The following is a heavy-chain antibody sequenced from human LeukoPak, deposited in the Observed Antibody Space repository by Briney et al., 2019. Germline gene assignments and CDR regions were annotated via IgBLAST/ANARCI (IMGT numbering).Heavy chain of an antibody. Sequence: SVKVSCKASGGTFSSYAISWVRHAPGQGLEWMGGIIPIFGTANYAQKFQGRVTITADKSTSTAYMELSSLRSEDTAVYYCARDRGIAAAGDDYWGQGTLVTVSS. CDR1: GGTFSSYA. CDR3: ARDRGIAAAGDDY. CDR2: IIPIFGTA. V-gene: IGHV1-69*06. D-gene: IGHD6-13*01. J-gene: IGHJ4*02.